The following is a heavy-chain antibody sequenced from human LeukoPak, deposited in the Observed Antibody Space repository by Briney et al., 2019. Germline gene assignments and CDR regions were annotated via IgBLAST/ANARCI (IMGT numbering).Heavy chain of an antibody. Sequence: SETLSLTCTVSGGSISSSSYDWGWIRQPPGKGLEWLGCFYYSGSTYYNPSLKSRVTISVDTSKNQFSLKLSSVTAADTAVYYCASIPQNIDFWSGYYYMDVWGKGTTVTVSS. J-gene: IGHJ6*03. V-gene: IGHV4-39*07. CDR2: FYYSGST. CDR1: GGSISSSSYD. D-gene: IGHD3-3*01. CDR3: ASIPQNIDFWSGYYYMDV.